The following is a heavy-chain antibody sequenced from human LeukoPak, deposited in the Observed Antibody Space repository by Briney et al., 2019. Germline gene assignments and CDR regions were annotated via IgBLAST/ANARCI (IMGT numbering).Heavy chain of an antibody. CDR3: ARWGYSSSAGFDY. CDR1: GFTFSKYW. Sequence: GGSLRLSCAASGFTFSKYWMHWVRQAPGKGLVWVSRINTDGSDTNYADSVKGRFTISRDNSKNTLYLQMNSLRAEDTAVYYCARWGYSSSAGFDYWGQGTLVTVSS. J-gene: IGHJ4*02. D-gene: IGHD6-6*01. V-gene: IGHV3-74*01. CDR2: INTDGSDT.